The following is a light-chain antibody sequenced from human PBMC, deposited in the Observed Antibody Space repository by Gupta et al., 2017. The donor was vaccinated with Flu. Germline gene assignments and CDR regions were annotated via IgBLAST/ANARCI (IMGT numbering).Light chain of an antibody. Sequence: QSALTQPRSVSGSPGQSVTISCTGTSSDVGRYNYVSWFQQHPGKAPQLIIYDVTERPSGVPDRFSGSKSGNTASLTISGLQAEDEADYYCCSYAGTYTWVFGGGTKLTVL. CDR3: CSYAGTYTWV. CDR2: DVT. CDR1: SSDVGRYNY. J-gene: IGLJ3*02. V-gene: IGLV2-11*01.